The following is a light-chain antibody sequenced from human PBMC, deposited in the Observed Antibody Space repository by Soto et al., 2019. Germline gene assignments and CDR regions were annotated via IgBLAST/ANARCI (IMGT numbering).Light chain of an antibody. Sequence: EIVLTQSPATLSLSPGERTTLSCRASQSVGNYLACYQLTPGQPPRLLIYYASNRATGIPARFSGSGSETDFTLTIKSLELEDFAVYYCQQLSSWPPYTFGQGTKLEIK. CDR3: QQLSSWPPYT. CDR2: YAS. V-gene: IGKV3-11*01. CDR1: QSVGNY. J-gene: IGKJ2*01.